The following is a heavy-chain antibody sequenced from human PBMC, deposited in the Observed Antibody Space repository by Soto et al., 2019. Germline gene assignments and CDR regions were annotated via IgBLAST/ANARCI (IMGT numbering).Heavy chain of an antibody. Sequence: EGQLLQSGGGLVQPGESLRLSCAASGFTFSSSGMSWVRQAPGKGLEWVSSISIRGEYRYYADSVKGRFTISRDNSKNTLYLQMSSLTAEDTALYYCATHGGFDFWGQGTMVAVSS. J-gene: IGHJ3*01. CDR1: GFTFSSSG. V-gene: IGHV3-23*01. D-gene: IGHD4-17*01. CDR2: ISIRGEYR. CDR3: ATHGGFDF.